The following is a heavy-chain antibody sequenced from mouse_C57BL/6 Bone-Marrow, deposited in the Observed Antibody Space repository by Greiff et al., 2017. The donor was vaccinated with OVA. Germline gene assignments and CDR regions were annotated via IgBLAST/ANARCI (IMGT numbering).Heavy chain of an antibody. D-gene: IGHD2-4*01. CDR2: ISDGGSYT. CDR3: AGFYYEPSFAY. Sequence: EVQLVESGGGLVKPGGSLKLSCAASGFTFSSYAMSWVRQTPEQRLEWVATISDGGSYTYYPDNVKGRFTISRDNAKNNLYLQMSHMKSEDTAMYYCAGFYYEPSFAYWGQGTLVTVSA. V-gene: IGHV5-4*01. J-gene: IGHJ3*01. CDR1: GFTFSSYA.